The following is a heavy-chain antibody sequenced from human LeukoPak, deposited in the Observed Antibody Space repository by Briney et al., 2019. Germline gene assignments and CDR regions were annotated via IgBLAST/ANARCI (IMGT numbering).Heavy chain of an antibody. J-gene: IGHJ6*02. D-gene: IGHD3-16*01. CDR1: GGTFSSYA. CDR3: AREENYDYVWGSSPYGMDV. CDR2: IIPILGIA. Sequence: GASVKVSCKASGGTFSSYAISWVRQAPGQGLEWMGRIIPILGIANYAQKFQGRVTITADKSTSTAYMELSSLRSEDTAVYYCAREENYDYVWGSSPYGMDVWGQGTTVTVSS. V-gene: IGHV1-69*04.